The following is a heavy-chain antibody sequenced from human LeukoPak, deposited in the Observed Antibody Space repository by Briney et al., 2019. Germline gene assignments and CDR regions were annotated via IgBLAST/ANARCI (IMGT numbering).Heavy chain of an antibody. CDR1: GFPLSDLD. Sequence: TGGSQTLLCTASGFPLSDLDVDWGRQAPGKGLEWVGRSRNKAKSHTTEYAASVKGRFTISRDNSNNSVWLQMNSLKTEDTAVYYYALWCNYYDDLDYWGQGTTVTVSS. D-gene: IGHD3-22*01. J-gene: IGHJ4*01. V-gene: IGHV3-72*01. CDR2: SRNKAKSHTT. CDR3: ALWCNYYDDLDY.